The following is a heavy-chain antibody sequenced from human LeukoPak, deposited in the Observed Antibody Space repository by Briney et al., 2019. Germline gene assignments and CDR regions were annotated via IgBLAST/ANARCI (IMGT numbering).Heavy chain of an antibody. J-gene: IGHJ6*02. CDR3: ASYLTSIPSGMDV. D-gene: IGHD2/OR15-2a*01. Sequence: EGSLRLSCAASGFTFSSHWMHWLRQEPRKGLVWVSRISTDGSSRSCADSVKGRFTISRDNGKNTLYLQMNSLRAEDTAVYYCASYLTSIPSGMDVWGQGATVTVSS. CDR2: ISTDGSSR. V-gene: IGHV3-74*01. CDR1: GFTFSSHW.